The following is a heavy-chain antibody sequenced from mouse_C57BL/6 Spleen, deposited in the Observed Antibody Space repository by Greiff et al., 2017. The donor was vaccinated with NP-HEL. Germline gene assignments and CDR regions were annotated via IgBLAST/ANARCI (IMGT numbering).Heavy chain of an antibody. Sequence: EVQLQQSVAELVRPGASVKLSCTASGFNIKNTYMHWVKQRPEQGLEWIGRIDPANGNTKYAPKFQGKATITADTSSKTAYLQLSSLTSEDTAIYYCARSDTVVAFYWYFDVWGTGTTVTVSS. D-gene: IGHD1-1*01. CDR1: GFNIKNTY. CDR2: IDPANGNT. CDR3: ARSDTVVAFYWYFDV. J-gene: IGHJ1*03. V-gene: IGHV14-3*01.